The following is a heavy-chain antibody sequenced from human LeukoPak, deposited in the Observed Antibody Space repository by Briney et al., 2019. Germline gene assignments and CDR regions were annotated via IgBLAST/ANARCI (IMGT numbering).Heavy chain of an antibody. CDR1: GFTFSDYY. D-gene: IGHD6-13*01. CDR2: IYSGGST. CDR3: AREGGTGLVRAFDI. Sequence: GGSLRLSCAASGFTFSDYYMTWIRQAPGKGLEWVSVIYSGGSTYYADSVKGRFTISRDNSKNTLYLQMNSLRAEDTAVYYCAREGGTGLVRAFDIWGQGTMVTVSS. V-gene: IGHV3-53*01. J-gene: IGHJ3*02.